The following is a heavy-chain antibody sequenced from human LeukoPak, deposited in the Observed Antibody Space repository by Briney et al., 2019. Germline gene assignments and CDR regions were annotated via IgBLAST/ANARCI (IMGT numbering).Heavy chain of an antibody. J-gene: IGHJ4*02. V-gene: IGHV3-74*01. CDR2: ICPDGTVT. Sequence: GGSLRLSCAASGFTFSTYCMHWVRQAPGKGPMWVSRICPDGTVTNYADSVKARFIISRDNARNTVYLQMNSLRVEDTAVYYCVRDFRSTDYWGQGTLVTVSS. D-gene: IGHD5/OR15-5a*01. CDR1: GFTFSTYC. CDR3: VRDFRSTDY.